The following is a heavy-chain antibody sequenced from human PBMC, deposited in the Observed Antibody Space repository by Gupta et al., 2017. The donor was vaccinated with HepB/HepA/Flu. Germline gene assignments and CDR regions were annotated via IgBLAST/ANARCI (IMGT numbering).Heavy chain of an antibody. CDR1: SGSISSAGYY. CDR2: IYYSGST. V-gene: IGHV4-31*03. D-gene: IGHD3-10*01. J-gene: IGHJ4*02. CDR3: ARLAGSNKRSERTFYFDY. Sequence: QVQLQESGPGVVKPSQTLSLTCTVSSGSISSAGYYWTWIRPHPGKGLEWIGHIYYSGSTSYNPSLETRFSISIDASRNQFSLKMDSVTAADTAVYYCARLAGSNKRSERTFYFDYWGQGTLVTVSS.